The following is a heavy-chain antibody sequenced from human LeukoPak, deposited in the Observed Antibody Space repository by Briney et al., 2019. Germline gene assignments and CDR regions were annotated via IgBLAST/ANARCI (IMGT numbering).Heavy chain of an antibody. Sequence: SETLSLTCAVYGGSFSGYYWSWIRQPPGKGLEWIGEINDIGNTNYDPSLRSRVTISVDTSKKQFSLSLTSATAADTAVYFCARLGSVGYYNYQYMDIWGNGTTVTVSS. CDR1: GGSFSGYY. CDR2: INDIGNT. CDR3: ARLGSVGYYNYQYMDI. V-gene: IGHV4-34*01. J-gene: IGHJ6*03. D-gene: IGHD3-10*01.